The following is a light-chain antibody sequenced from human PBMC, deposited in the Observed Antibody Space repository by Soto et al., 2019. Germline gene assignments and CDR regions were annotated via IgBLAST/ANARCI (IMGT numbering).Light chain of an antibody. CDR1: QSISSW. Sequence: DIQMTQSPSTQAASVGDRVTITCRASQSISSWLAWYQQKPGKAPKLLIYKASSLESGVPSRFSGSGSGTEFTLTISSLQPDDFGTYYCQQYNSYSVTFGQGTKVEIK. CDR2: KAS. V-gene: IGKV1-5*03. J-gene: IGKJ1*01. CDR3: QQYNSYSVT.